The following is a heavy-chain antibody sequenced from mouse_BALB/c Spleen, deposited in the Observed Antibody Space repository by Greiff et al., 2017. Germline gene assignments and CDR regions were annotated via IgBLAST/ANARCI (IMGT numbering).Heavy chain of an antibody. Sequence: VQLKQSGPELVKPGASVKISCKASGYTFTDYNMHWVKQSHGKSLEWIGYIYPYNGGTGYNQKFKSKATLTVDNSSSTAYMELRSLTSEDSAVYYCARIGGNFPYYYAMDYWGQGTSVTVSS. J-gene: IGHJ4*01. CDR1: GYTFTDYN. CDR3: ARIGGNFPYYYAMDY. D-gene: IGHD2-1*01. CDR2: IYPYNGGT. V-gene: IGHV1S29*02.